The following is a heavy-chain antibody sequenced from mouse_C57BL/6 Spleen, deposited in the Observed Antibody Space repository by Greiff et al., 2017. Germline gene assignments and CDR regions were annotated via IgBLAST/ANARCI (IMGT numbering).Heavy chain of an antibody. Sequence: VQLQQSGAELVKPGASVKLSCKASGYTFTSYWMHWVKQRPGQGLEWIGMIHPNSGSTNYNEKFKSKATLTVDKSSSTAYMQLSSLTSEDSAVYYCALSTMVTARLDYWGQGTTLTVSS. CDR1: GYTFTSYW. CDR2: IHPNSGST. V-gene: IGHV1-64*01. J-gene: IGHJ2*01. D-gene: IGHD2-2*01. CDR3: ALSTMVTARLDY.